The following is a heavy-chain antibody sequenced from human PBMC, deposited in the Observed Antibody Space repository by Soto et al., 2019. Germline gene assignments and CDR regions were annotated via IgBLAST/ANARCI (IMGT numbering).Heavy chain of an antibody. CDR2: IYFSGST. V-gene: IGHV4-59*01. CDR3: ARASGLSIYNWFDP. Sequence: SETLSLTCSISNGSIGGFYWNWIRQSPEKGLEWIGQIYFSGSTIYSPSFQSRVTLSVDSSKSQVALRLTSVTAADTAVYFCARASGLSIYNWFDPWGQGILVTVSS. D-gene: IGHD3-10*01. CDR1: NGSIGGFY. J-gene: IGHJ5*02.